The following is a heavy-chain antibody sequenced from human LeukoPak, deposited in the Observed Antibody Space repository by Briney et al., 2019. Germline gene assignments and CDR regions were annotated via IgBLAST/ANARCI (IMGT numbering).Heavy chain of an antibody. CDR3: ALQYRGHDRTGFFDH. Sequence: PSETLSLSCTVSGDSLRSHFCARLRQPPGQGLEWIGNMYVSGTTNYNPSLKSRATMSVDTSTNQFSLKLSAATAAGTAVYYCALQYRGHDRTGFFDHWGQGTLVTVSS. D-gene: IGHD3/OR15-3a*01. J-gene: IGHJ4*02. V-gene: IGHV4-59*11. CDR1: GDSLRSHF. CDR2: MYVSGTT.